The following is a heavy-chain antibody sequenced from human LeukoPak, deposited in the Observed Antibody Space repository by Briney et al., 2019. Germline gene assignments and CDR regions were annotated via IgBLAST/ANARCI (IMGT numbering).Heavy chain of an antibody. CDR3: ARDFSSGSYYGDYYFDY. V-gene: IGHV3-21*01. Sequence: GGSLRLSCAASGFTFSSYTMNWVRQAPGKGLEWVSSITDSSSSMYYADSVKGRFTISRDNAKNSLYLQMNSLRAEDTAVYYCARDFSSGSYYGDYYFDYWGQGTLVTVSS. CDR2: ITDSSSSM. J-gene: IGHJ4*02. D-gene: IGHD1-26*01. CDR1: GFTFSSYT.